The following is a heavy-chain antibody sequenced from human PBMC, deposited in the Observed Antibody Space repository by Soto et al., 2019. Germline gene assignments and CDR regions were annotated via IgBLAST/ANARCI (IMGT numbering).Heavy chain of an antibody. Sequence: GGSLRLSCAASGFTFSDYYMSWIRQAPGKGLEWVSYISSSSSYTNYADSVKGRFTISRDNAKNSLYLQMNSLRAEDTAVYYCVSEAGPYYDFWSGYSELNWFDPWSQGTLVTVSS. V-gene: IGHV3-11*06. CDR3: VSEAGPYYDFWSGYSELNWFDP. CDR1: GFTFSDYY. CDR2: ISSSSSYT. J-gene: IGHJ5*02. D-gene: IGHD3-3*01.